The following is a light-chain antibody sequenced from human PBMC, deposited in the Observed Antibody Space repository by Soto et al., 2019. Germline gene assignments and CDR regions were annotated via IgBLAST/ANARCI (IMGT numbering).Light chain of an antibody. CDR1: QSVSSNY. CDR2: GAS. CDR3: QQYGSSPMT. V-gene: IGKV3-20*01. Sequence: EIVLTQSTGTLSLSPGERATLSCRASQSVSSNYLAWYQQKPGQAPRLLIYGASSRATGIPDRFSGSGSGTDFTLTISRLEPEDFAVYYCQQYGSSPMTFGQGTRLEIK. J-gene: IGKJ5*01.